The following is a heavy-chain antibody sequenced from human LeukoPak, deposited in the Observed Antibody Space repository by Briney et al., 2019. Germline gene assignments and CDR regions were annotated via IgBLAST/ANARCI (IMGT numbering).Heavy chain of an antibody. CDR1: GFTFSSYG. J-gene: IGHJ5*02. V-gene: IGHV3-33*01. D-gene: IGHD3-3*01. CDR2: IWYDGSNK. Sequence: PGRSLRLSCAASGFTFSSYGMHWARQAPGKGLEWVAVIWYDGSNKYYADSVKGRFTISRDNSKNTLYLQMNSLRAEDTAVYYCAREMVDSFGVVRAHWFDPWGQGTLVTVSS. CDR3: AREMVDSFGVVRAHWFDP.